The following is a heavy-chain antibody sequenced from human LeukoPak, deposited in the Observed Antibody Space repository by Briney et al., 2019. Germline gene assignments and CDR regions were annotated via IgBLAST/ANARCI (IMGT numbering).Heavy chain of an antibody. CDR2: ISYDGSDK. Sequence: PGRSLRLSCLASGLTFSNYGMNWVRQAPGKGLEWVAVISYDGSDKHYADSVKGRFTISRDNSKNTLYLQMNSLRAEDTAVYYCAKSLRLGELSSLDYWGQGTLVTVSS. CDR1: GLTFSNYG. J-gene: IGHJ4*02. D-gene: IGHD3-16*02. CDR3: AKSLRLGELSSLDY. V-gene: IGHV3-30*18.